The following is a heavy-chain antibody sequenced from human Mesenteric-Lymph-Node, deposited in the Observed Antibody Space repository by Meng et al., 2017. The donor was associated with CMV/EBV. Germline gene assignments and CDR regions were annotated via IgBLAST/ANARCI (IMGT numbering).Heavy chain of an antibody. CDR1: SITSSNW. CDR2: VYYIGST. Sequence: SITSSNWWRCVRQPPGKGLGWIGEVYYIGSTSYIPSNYNPSLTTRVTISVDKSKNQFSLRLSSVTAADTAVYYCARSRDDVLHSNDYWGQGTLVTVSS. J-gene: IGHJ4*02. D-gene: IGHD3-9*01. CDR3: ARSRDDVLHSNDY. V-gene: IGHV4-4*02.